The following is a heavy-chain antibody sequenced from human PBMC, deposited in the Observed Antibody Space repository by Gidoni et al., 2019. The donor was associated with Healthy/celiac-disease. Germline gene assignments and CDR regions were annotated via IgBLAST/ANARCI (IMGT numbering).Heavy chain of an antibody. J-gene: IGHJ4*02. CDR2: INHSGST. D-gene: IGHD2-15*01. Sequence: QVQLQQWGAGLLKPSETLSLTCAVYGGSFSGYYWSWIRQPPGKGLEGIGEINHSGSTNYNPSLKSRVTISVDTSKNQFSLKLSSVTAADTAVYYCARGHSSRILDYWGQGTLVTVSS. CDR3: ARGHSSRILDY. CDR1: GGSFSGYY. V-gene: IGHV4-34*01.